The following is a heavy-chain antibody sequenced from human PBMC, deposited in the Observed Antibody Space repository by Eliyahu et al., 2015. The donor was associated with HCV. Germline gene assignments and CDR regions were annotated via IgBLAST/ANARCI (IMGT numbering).Heavy chain of an antibody. Sequence: EVQLLESGGGLVQPGGSLRLSCAASXFTFSSYTXSWVRQAPGXGLEWVSAISGSGGSTYYADSVKGRFTISRDNSKNTLYLQMNSLRAEDTAVYYCAKDPGGRGSYSLSYWGQGTLVTVSS. J-gene: IGHJ4*02. V-gene: IGHV3-23*01. CDR1: XFTFSSYT. CDR3: AKDPGGRGSYSLSY. CDR2: ISGSGGST. D-gene: IGHD1-26*01.